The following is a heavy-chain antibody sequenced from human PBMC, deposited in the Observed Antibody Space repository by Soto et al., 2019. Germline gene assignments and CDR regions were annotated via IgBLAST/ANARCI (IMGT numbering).Heavy chain of an antibody. CDR3: ARERVAFYNCFDF. CDR2: INPNSGDT. V-gene: IGHV1-2*02. J-gene: IGHJ5*01. D-gene: IGHD2-21*01. CDR1: GYAFNVYS. Sequence: ASVKVSCKASGYAFNVYSVQWVRQAPGQGLEWMGWINPNSGDTHFAQHFQGRLILTRDTSISTAYMELTRLRSDDTAIYYCARERVAFYNCFDFWGQGTRVTVSS.